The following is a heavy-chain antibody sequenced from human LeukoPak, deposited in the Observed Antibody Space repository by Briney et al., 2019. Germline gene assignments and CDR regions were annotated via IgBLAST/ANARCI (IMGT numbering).Heavy chain of an antibody. V-gene: IGHV3-23*01. J-gene: IGHJ6*03. CDR2: ISGSGGST. CDR3: AKDGGEYYDILTGYYPRLYYMDV. CDR1: GFTFSSYG. Sequence: GGSLRLSCAASGFTFSSYGMSWVRQAPGKGLEWVSAISGSGGSTYYADPVKGRFTISRDNSKNTLYLQMNSLRAEDTAVYYCAKDGGEYYDILTGYYPRLYYMDVWGKGTTVTISS. D-gene: IGHD3-9*01.